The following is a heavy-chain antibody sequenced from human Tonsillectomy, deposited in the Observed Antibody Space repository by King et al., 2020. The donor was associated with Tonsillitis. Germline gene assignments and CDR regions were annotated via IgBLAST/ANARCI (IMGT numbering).Heavy chain of an antibody. D-gene: IGHD3-9*01. J-gene: IGHJ6*02. CDR3: ARLARLHYFDNLEGYYYHAMDL. Sequence: VQLQESGPGLVKPSETLSLTCTVSGGSISSYYWSWIRQPPGKGLEWVVYIYYSGSTNYSPSLKSLITISIDTSRKQFSLKLSSVTASDTAVYYCARLARLHYFDNLEGYYYHAMDLWGQGTTVTVSS. V-gene: IGHV4-59*01. CDR2: IYYSGST. CDR1: GGSISSYY.